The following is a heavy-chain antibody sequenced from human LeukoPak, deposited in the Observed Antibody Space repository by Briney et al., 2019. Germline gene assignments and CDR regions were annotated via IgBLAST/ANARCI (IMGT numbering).Heavy chain of an antibody. V-gene: IGHV3-30*02. CDR1: RFTFSSYS. D-gene: IGHD5-12*01. J-gene: IGHJ4*02. CDR2: TRFDGGLT. CDR3: AKASLGVAKSYFDS. Sequence: GGSLRLSCAASRFTFSSYSMNWVRQAPGKGLEWVSFTRFDGGLTYYGDSVKDRFTISRDNTKNTLYLQMNSLRPEDTAGYSCAKASLGVAKSYFDSWGQGTLVTVCS.